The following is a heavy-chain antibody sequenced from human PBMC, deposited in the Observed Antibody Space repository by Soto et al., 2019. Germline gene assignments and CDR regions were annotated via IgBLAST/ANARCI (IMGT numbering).Heavy chain of an antibody. CDR2: IYYSGST. J-gene: IGHJ6*02. CDR3: ASLRFLEWLSPHYYGMDV. CDR1: GGSISSSSYY. V-gene: IGHV4-39*01. Sequence: SETLSLTCTVSGGSISSSSYYWGWIRQPPGKGLEWIGSIYYSGSTYYNPSLKSRVTISVDTSNNQFSLKLSSVTAADTAVYYCASLRFLEWLSPHYYGMDVWGQGTTVTVSS. D-gene: IGHD3-3*01.